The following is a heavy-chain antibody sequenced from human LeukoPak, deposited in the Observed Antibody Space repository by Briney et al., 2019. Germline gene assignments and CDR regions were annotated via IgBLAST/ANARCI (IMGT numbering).Heavy chain of an antibody. V-gene: IGHV3-30*18. CDR1: GFTFSSYG. CDR3: AKDWYSSGRYGMDV. CDR2: ISYDGSNK. D-gene: IGHD6-19*01. J-gene: IGHJ6*02. Sequence: GGSLRLSCAASGFTFSSYGMHWVRQAPGKGLEWVAVISYDGSNKYYADSVKGRFTISRDNSKNTLYLQMNSLRAEDTAVYYCAKDWYSSGRYGMDVWGQGTTVTVSS.